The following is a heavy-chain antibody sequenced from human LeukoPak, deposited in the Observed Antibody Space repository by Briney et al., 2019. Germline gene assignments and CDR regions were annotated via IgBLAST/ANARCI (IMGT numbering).Heavy chain of an antibody. D-gene: IGHD3-16*01. CDR2: IYSSGSS. J-gene: IGHJ5*02. Sequence: SETLSLTCAVSGGSISTGAFSCYWLRQTPGQGPEWIGYIYSSGSSYYNPSLQSRFIISVDTSKNQLSLRVTSVTAADTAVYYCARKVWGAAFDPWGQGTLVTVSS. V-gene: IGHV4-30-4*07. CDR1: GGSISTGAFS. CDR3: ARKVWGAAFDP.